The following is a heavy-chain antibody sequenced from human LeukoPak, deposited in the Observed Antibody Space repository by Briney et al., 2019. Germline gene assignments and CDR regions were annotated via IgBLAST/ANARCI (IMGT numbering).Heavy chain of an antibody. Sequence: GGSLRLSCAASGFTFSRSAMTWVRQTPGKGLDWVSSVSSSGNTYYADSVKGRFTISRDNSKNMLYLQMNSLRAEDTAVYYCVKGRISEDGLDFWGQGTLVTVSS. V-gene: IGHV3-23*01. D-gene: IGHD6-13*01. CDR2: VSSSGNT. CDR3: VKGRISEDGLDF. J-gene: IGHJ4*02. CDR1: GFTFSRSA.